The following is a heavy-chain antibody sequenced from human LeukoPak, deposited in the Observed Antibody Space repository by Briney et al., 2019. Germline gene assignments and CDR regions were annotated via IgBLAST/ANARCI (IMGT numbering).Heavy chain of an antibody. Sequence: SETLSLTCTVSGGSISGYYWSWIRQPPGKGLEWIGEINHSGSTNYNPSLKSRVTISVDTSKNQFSLKLSSVTAADTAVYYCARGRIAARPRVYYGMDVWGQGTTVTVSS. CDR2: INHSGST. CDR1: GGSISGYY. J-gene: IGHJ6*02. CDR3: ARGRIAARPRVYYGMDV. V-gene: IGHV4-34*01. D-gene: IGHD6-6*01.